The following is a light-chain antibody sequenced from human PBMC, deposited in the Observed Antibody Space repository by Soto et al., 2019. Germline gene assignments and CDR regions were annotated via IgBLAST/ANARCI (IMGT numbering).Light chain of an antibody. CDR1: SSDVGAYNY. V-gene: IGLV2-14*01. Sequence: QSVLTQPASVSGSPGQSITISCTGTSSDVGAYNYVSWYQQHPGKAPKLMIYEVSNRPSGVSNRSSGSKSGNTASLTISGLQAEDEAAYYCSSYKSSTFYVFGTGTKVTVL. CDR2: EVS. CDR3: SSYKSSTFYV. J-gene: IGLJ1*01.